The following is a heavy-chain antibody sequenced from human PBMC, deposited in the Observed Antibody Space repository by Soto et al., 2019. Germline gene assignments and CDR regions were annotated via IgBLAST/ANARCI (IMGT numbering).Heavy chain of an antibody. CDR2: IKSETDDGTT. CDR3: TTTSSSSWSSRWF. Sequence: ESGGGLLRPGGSLRLSCAASGFTFTNVWMNWVRQAPGKGLEWVGRIKSETDDGTTDYAAPVKGRFIISRDDSKNTLYLQMNSLKTEDTAVYFCTTTSSSSWSSRWFWGQGTLVTVSS. D-gene: IGHD6-13*01. CDR1: GFTFTNVW. J-gene: IGHJ4*02. V-gene: IGHV3-15*01.